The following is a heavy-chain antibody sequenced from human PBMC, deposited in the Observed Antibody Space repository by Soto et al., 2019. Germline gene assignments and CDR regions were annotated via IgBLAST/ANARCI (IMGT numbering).Heavy chain of an antibody. CDR2: ISSTSSTI. J-gene: IGHJ3*01. CDR1: GFTFSNCV. CDR3: ARDISMVESDAFDF. V-gene: IGHV3-48*02. D-gene: IGHD3-10*01. Sequence: GGSLRLSCAASGFTFSNCVMNWVRQAPGKGLEWVSYISSTSSTIYYADPVKGRFTISRDNAKNSLYLQMNSLRDEDTAVYYCARDISMVESDAFDFRGQGTRVTVSS.